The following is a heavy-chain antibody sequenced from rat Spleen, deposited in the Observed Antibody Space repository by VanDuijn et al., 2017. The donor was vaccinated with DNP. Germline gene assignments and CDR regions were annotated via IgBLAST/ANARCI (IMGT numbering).Heavy chain of an antibody. Sequence: QVQLQQSGAELAKPGSSVKISCKASGYTFTNYYIGWIKQTTGQGLEYIGYISSGSGGPSYNDKFKVKATLTVDKSSSTAFMQLSSLTPDDSAVYYCARRRLPYWYFDFWGPGTMVTVSS. CDR1: GYTFTNYY. CDR2: ISSGSGGP. J-gene: IGHJ1*01. CDR3: ARRRLPYWYFDF. D-gene: IGHD1-4*01. V-gene: IGHV1-43*01.